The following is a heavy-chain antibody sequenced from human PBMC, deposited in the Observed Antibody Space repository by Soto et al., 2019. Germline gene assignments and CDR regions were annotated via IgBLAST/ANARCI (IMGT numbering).Heavy chain of an antibody. Sequence: HPGGSLRLSCAASGFTFSNHAMGWVRQAPGKGLEWVSAIGGSGGSTYYADSVKGRFTISRDNSKNTLYLQMNSLRAEDTAVYYCAKTAEAVAGTVYGYWGQGSLVTVSS. CDR1: GFTFSNHA. CDR2: IGGSGGST. CDR3: AKTAEAVAGTVYGY. J-gene: IGHJ4*02. V-gene: IGHV3-23*01. D-gene: IGHD6-19*01.